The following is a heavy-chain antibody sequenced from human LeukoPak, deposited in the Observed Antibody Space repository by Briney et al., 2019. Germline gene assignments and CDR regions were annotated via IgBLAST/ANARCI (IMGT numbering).Heavy chain of an antibody. J-gene: IGHJ4*02. V-gene: IGHV1-3*01. CDR3: ARDGDIVVVPAAMPDY. Sequence: ASVKVSCKASGYTFTSYAMHWVRQAPGQRLEWMGWINAGNGNTKYSQKFQGRVTITRDTSASTAYMELSSLRSEDTAVYYCARDGDIVVVPAAMPDYWGQGTLVTVSS. D-gene: IGHD2-2*01. CDR1: GYTFTSYA. CDR2: INAGNGNT.